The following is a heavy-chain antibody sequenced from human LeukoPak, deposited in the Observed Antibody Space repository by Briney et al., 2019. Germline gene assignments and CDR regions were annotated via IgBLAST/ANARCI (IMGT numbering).Heavy chain of an antibody. J-gene: IGHJ4*02. Sequence: GGSLRLSCAASGFTFSSYAMSWVRQAPGKGLEWVSAISGSGGSTYYADSVKGRFTISRDNSKNTLYLQMNSLRDEDTAVCFCAREFRTLPAAPRFDYWGQGSLVTVSS. CDR3: AREFRTLPAAPRFDY. CDR1: GFTFSSYA. D-gene: IGHD2-2*01. CDR2: ISGSGGST. V-gene: IGHV3-23*01.